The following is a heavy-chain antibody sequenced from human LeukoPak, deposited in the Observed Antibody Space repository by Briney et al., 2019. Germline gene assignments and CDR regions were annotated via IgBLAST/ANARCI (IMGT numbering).Heavy chain of an antibody. CDR1: GYTFTGYY. Sequence: ASVKVSCKASGYTFTGYYMHWVRQAPGQGLEWMGRINPNSGGTNYAQKFQGRVTMTRDTSISTAYMELSRLRSDDTAVYYCARPYGQQLVRENWFDPCGQGTLVTVSS. D-gene: IGHD6-13*01. CDR2: INPNSGGT. V-gene: IGHV1-2*06. CDR3: ARPYGQQLVRENWFDP. J-gene: IGHJ5*02.